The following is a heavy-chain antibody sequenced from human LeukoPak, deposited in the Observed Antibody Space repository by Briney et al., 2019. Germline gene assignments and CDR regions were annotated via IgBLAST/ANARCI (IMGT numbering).Heavy chain of an antibody. CDR3: AKDFSVGVTMIRGPFDP. CDR2: INSRSNYI. CDR1: GFTFSNHN. Sequence: PGGSLRLSCEASGFTFSNHNMNWVRQAPGKGLEWVSSINSRSNYIYYADSVKGRFTISRDNAKESLYLQMNSLRAEDTAVYYCAKDFSVGVTMIRGPFDPWGQGTLVTVSS. J-gene: IGHJ5*02. V-gene: IGHV3-21*04. D-gene: IGHD3-10*01.